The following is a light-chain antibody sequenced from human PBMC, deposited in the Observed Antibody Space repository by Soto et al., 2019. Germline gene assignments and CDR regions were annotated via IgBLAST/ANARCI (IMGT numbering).Light chain of an antibody. V-gene: IGKV3-20*01. Sequence: EIVLTQSPGTLSLSPGERATLSCRASQSVSSNYLAWYQQKPGQAPRLLIYGASSRATGIPDRFSGGGSGTDFTLTISRLEPEDFAVYYCQQDATSLWTFGQGTKVEIK. CDR2: GAS. CDR3: QQDATSLWT. J-gene: IGKJ1*01. CDR1: QSVSSNY.